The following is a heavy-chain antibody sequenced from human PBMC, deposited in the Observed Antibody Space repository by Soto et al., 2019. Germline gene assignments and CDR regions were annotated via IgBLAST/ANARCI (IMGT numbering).Heavy chain of an antibody. J-gene: IGHJ4*02. CDR2: IYPGDSDT. CDR3: GRRLSNYGFFDY. CDR1: GYKFTSYW. V-gene: IGHV5-51*01. D-gene: IGHD4-4*01. Sequence: ESPKISCNGSGYKFTSYWIGWVRQMPGKGLEWMGIIYPGDSDTRYSPSFQGQVTKSTDKSISTAYLQWNSLKASDSAMYYRGRRLSNYGFFDYWGQGALVTVYS.